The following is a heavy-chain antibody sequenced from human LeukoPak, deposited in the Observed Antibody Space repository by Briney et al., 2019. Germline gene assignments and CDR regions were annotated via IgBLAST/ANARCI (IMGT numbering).Heavy chain of an antibody. CDR1: GFTFSSYA. CDR2: ISGSGGTT. Sequence: GGSRRLSCAASGFTFSSYAMSWVRQAPGKGLEWVSAISGSGGTTYYADSVKSRFTISRDNSKNTLSLQMNSLRVEDTAMYFCAKDIQLSTWGLGTMVTVSS. D-gene: IGHD5-24*01. J-gene: IGHJ3*01. CDR3: AKDIQLST. V-gene: IGHV3-23*01.